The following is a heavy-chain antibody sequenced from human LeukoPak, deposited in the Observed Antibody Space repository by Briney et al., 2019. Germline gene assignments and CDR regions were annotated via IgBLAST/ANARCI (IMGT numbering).Heavy chain of an antibody. CDR2: IYKSGST. J-gene: IGHJ4*02. D-gene: IGHD3-22*01. CDR1: GGSVNTYY. CDR3: TRHTHHYDSSGYYMGYHFDY. Sequence: PSETLSLTCAVSGGSVNTYYWSWIRQPPGKGLEWIGYIYKSGSTNYNPSLKSRVTISVDTSKNQFSLKLSSVTAADTAVYYCTRHTHHYDSSGYYMGYHFDYWGQGTLVTVSS. V-gene: IGHV4-59*08.